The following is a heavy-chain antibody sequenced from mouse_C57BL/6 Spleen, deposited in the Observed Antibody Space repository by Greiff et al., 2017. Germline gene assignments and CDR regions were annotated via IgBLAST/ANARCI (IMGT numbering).Heavy chain of an antibody. Sequence: EVQLQESGPELVKPGASVKISCKASGYSFTGYYMHWVKQSHGNILDWIGYIYPYNGVSSYNQKFKGKATLTVDKSSSTAYMEIRSLTSEDSAVYYCAGNDYYGCSYGYFDVWGTGTTVTVSS. V-gene: IGHV1-31*01. D-gene: IGHD1-1*01. J-gene: IGHJ1*03. CDR1: GYSFTGYY. CDR2: IYPYNGVS. CDR3: AGNDYYGCSYGYFDV.